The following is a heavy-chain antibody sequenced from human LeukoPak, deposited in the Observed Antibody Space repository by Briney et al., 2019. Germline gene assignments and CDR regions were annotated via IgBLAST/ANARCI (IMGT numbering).Heavy chain of an antibody. CDR1: GFTFSSYA. V-gene: IGHV3-30-3*01. D-gene: IGHD4-17*01. Sequence: GGSLRLSCAASGFTFSSYAMHWVRQAPGKGLEWVAVISYDGSNKYYADSVKGRFTISRDNSKNTLYLQMNSLRAEDTAVYYCARDYGADAFDIWGQGTMDTVSS. J-gene: IGHJ3*02. CDR3: ARDYGADAFDI. CDR2: ISYDGSNK.